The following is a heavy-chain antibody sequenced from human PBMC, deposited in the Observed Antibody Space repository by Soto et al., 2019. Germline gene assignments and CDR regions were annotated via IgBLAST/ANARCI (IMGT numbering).Heavy chain of an antibody. CDR2: IIPFFGTA. J-gene: IGHJ4*02. D-gene: IGHD3-16*01. CDR3: ARTAPMDAGDKYYYDF. V-gene: IGHV1-69*13. CDR1: GGTFSTFG. Sequence: ASVKVSCKTSGGTFSTFGISWVRQAPGQGLEWMGGIIPFFGTAEYSQKFEDRITITADESTNTVYMDLRSLTSEDTAIYYCARTAPMDAGDKYYYDFWGQGALVTVYS.